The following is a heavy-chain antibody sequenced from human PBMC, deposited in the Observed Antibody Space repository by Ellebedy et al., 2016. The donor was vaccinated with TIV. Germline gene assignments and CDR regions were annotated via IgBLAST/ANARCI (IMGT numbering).Heavy chain of an antibody. J-gene: IGHJ4*02. CDR1: GGSFSGYY. V-gene: IGHV4-34*01. Sequence: GSLRLXXAVYGGSFSGYYWGWIRQPPGKGLEWIGSIYYSGSTYYNPSLKSRVTISVDTSKNQFSLKLSSVTAADTAVYYCARWAEYGSGINDYYFDYWGQGTLVTVSS. D-gene: IGHD3-10*01. CDR2: IYYSGST. CDR3: ARWAEYGSGINDYYFDY.